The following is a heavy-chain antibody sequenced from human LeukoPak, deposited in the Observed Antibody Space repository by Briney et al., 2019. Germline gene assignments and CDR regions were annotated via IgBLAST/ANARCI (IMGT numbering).Heavy chain of an antibody. V-gene: IGHV1-18*01. CDR1: SYTFTSYG. CDR2: ISAYNGNT. J-gene: IGHJ4*02. D-gene: IGHD3-10*01. CDR3: ARDRDTMVRGVPDY. Sequence: ASVKVSSKASSYTFTSYGISWVRQAPGQGLEWMGWISAYNGNTNYAQKLQGRVTMTTDTSTSTAYMELRSLRSDDTAVYYCARDRDTMVRGVPDYWGQGTLVTVSS.